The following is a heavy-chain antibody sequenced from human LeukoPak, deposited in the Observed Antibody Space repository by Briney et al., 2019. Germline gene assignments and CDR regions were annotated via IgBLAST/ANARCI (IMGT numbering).Heavy chain of an antibody. V-gene: IGHV3-21*06. CDR3: ARDLPYSSGWYDTPGVGYRMDV. CDR1: GFTFSSYS. D-gene: IGHD6-19*01. CDR2: ISSSGSYI. J-gene: IGHJ6*02. Sequence: PGGSLRLSCAASGFTFSSYSMNWVRQAPGKGLEWVSSISSSGSYIYYADSVKGRFTISRDNPSSSLYLHMSSLRAEDTAVYYCARDLPYSSGWYDTPGVGYRMDVWGQGTTVTVSS.